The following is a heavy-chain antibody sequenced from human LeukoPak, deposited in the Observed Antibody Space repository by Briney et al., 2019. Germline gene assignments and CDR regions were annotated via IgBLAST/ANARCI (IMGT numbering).Heavy chain of an antibody. CDR1: GFTLSSYE. CDR2: IGYSGSDT. V-gene: IGHV3-48*03. Sequence: QSGGSLRLSCIVSGFTLSSYEMTWFRQAPGKGLEWVSSIGYSGSDTHYADSVKGRFTVSRDNAKNSLYLQMNSLRAEDTAVYYCAELGITMIGGVWGKGTTVTISS. CDR3: AELGITMIGGV. J-gene: IGHJ6*04. D-gene: IGHD3-10*02.